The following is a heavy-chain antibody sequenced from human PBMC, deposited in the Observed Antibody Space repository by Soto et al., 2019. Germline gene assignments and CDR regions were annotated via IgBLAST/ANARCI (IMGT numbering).Heavy chain of an antibody. V-gene: IGHV3-23*01. CDR1: GFTFSSYA. J-gene: IGHJ4*02. Sequence: GGSLRLSCAASGFTFSSYAMSWVRQAPGKGLEWVSAISGSGGSTYYADSVKGRFTISRDNSKNTLYLQMNSLRAEDTAVYYCAKFLAFGVVIIRYYFDYWGQGTLVTVSS. D-gene: IGHD3-3*01. CDR2: ISGSGGST. CDR3: AKFLAFGVVIIRYYFDY.